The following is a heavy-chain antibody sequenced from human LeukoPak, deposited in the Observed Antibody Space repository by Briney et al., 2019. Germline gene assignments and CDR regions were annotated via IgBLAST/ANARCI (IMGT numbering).Heavy chain of an antibody. CDR3: ARGRSSMVRGYYYYYMDV. V-gene: IGHV1-18*01. D-gene: IGHD3-10*01. CDR2: INPYDGHT. CDR1: GFTFTKYG. Sequence: PLASVKVSCKASGFTFTKYGISWVRQAPGQGLEWMGWINPYDGHTNYTQKFQGRVTMTTDTSTSTVYMELRSLRSDDTAVYYCARGRSSMVRGYYYYYMDVWGKGTAVSIPS. J-gene: IGHJ6*03.